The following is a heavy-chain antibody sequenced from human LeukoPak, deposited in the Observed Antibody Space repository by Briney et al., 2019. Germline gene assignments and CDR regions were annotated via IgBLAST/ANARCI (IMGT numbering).Heavy chain of an antibody. CDR3: ARTQYSSSRLDY. CDR1: GYSISSGYY. CDR2: IYHSGNT. Sequence: SETLSLTCAVSGYSISSGYYWGWIRQPPGKGLEWIGSIYHSGNTFYNPSLKSRVTISVDTSKNQFSLKLTSVTAADTAVYYCARTQYSSSRLDYWGQGTLVTVSS. D-gene: IGHD6-13*01. J-gene: IGHJ4*02. V-gene: IGHV4-38-2*01.